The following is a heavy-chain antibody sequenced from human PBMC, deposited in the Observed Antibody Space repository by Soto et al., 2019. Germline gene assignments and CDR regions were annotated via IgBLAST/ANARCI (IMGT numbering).Heavy chain of an antibody. D-gene: IGHD5-18*01. CDR1: GFTFSSYG. CDR3: AKEQDKAGSGYSYGLDY. CDR2: ISYDGSNK. J-gene: IGHJ4*02. Sequence: VQLVESGGGVVQPGRSLRLSCAASGFTFSSYGMHWVRQAPGKGLEWVAVISYDGSNKYYADSVKGRFTISRDNSKNTLYLQMNSLRAEDTAVYYCAKEQDKAGSGYSYGLDYWGQGTLVTVSS. V-gene: IGHV3-30*18.